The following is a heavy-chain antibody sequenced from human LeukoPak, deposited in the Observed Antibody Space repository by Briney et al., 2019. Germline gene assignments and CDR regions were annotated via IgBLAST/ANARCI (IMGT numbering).Heavy chain of an antibody. D-gene: IGHD3-22*01. Sequence: PSETLSLTCAVSGYSISSGYYWGWIRPPPGKGLEWIGSVYHSGSTYYNPSLKSRVTISLDTSKNQFSLRLGSVTAADTAVYYCASHYYDSSGNLFDSWGRGSLVTVSS. J-gene: IGHJ4*02. CDR2: VYHSGST. CDR3: ASHYYDSSGNLFDS. V-gene: IGHV4-38-2*01. CDR1: GYSISSGYY.